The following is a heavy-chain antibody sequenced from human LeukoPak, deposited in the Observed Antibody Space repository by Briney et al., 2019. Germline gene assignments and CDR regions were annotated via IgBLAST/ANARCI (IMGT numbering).Heavy chain of an antibody. Sequence: PGRSLRLSCEATGFTFDDYAMHWVRHAPGKGLEWVSGISWNSGSIGYADSVKGRFTISRDNAKNSLYLQMNSLRAEDTALYYCASSRYDSSGYYGIIGYWGQGTLVTVSS. CDR1: GFTFDDYA. D-gene: IGHD3-22*01. J-gene: IGHJ4*02. V-gene: IGHV3-9*01. CDR3: ASSRYDSSGYYGIIGY. CDR2: ISWNSGSI.